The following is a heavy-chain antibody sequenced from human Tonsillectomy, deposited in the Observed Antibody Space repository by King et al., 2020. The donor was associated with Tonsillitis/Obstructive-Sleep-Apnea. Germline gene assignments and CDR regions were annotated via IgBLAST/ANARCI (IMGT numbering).Heavy chain of an antibody. CDR3: AKDLRCSSISCYSDYYYYMDV. J-gene: IGHJ6*03. Sequence: VQLLESGGGLVQPGGSLRLSCAASGFTFNSYARIWVRQAPGKGLEWVSSISGRGHMTYYADSGKGRFTISRDNAKNTVALQMNSLRAEDTAVYYCAKDLRCSSISCYSDYYYYMDVWGKGTTVTVSS. CDR1: GFTFNSYA. CDR2: ISGRGHMT. V-gene: IGHV3-23*01. D-gene: IGHD2-2*01.